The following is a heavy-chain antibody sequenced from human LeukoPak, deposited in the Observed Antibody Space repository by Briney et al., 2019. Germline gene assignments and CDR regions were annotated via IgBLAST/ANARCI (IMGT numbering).Heavy chain of an antibody. CDR1: GFTFYDYA. D-gene: IGHD6-19*01. CDR2: ISWNSGSI. CDR3: AKGPTIAVAADWYFDL. Sequence: PGGSLRLSCAASGFTFYDYAMHWVRHAPGKGLAWVSGISWNSGSIGYADSVKGRFTISRDNAKYSLYLQMNSLRAEDTALYYCAKGPTIAVAADWYFDLWGRGTLVTVSS. J-gene: IGHJ2*01. V-gene: IGHV3-9*01.